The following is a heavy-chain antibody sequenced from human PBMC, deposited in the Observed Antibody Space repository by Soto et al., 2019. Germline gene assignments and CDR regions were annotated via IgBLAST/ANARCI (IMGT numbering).Heavy chain of an antibody. D-gene: IGHD1-26*01. CDR2: ISSSSSYI. CDR3: ARVGGVSGSYANYYYYYGMDV. J-gene: IGHJ6*02. V-gene: IGHV3-21*01. CDR1: GFTFSSYS. Sequence: GGSLRLSCAASGFTFSSYSMNWVRQAPGKGLEWVSSISSSSSYIYYAESVKGRFTISRDNAKNSLYLQMNSLRADDTAVYYCARVGGVSGSYANYYYYYGMDVWGQGTTVTVSS.